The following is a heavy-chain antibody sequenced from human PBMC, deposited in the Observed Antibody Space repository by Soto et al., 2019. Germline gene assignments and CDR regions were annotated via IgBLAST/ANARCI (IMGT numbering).Heavy chain of an antibody. D-gene: IGHD2-2*01. V-gene: IGHV3-74*01. Sequence: GGSLRLSCAVSGFTFTNYWMHWVRQAPGQGLVWVSRINSDGSVTNYADSVKGRFTTSRDNAKNTLYLQVNSLRAEDTAVYYCARGFSTSRPYYFDYWGPGTLVTVS. CDR2: INSDGSVT. CDR1: GFTFTNYW. CDR3: ARGFSTSRPYYFDY. J-gene: IGHJ4*02.